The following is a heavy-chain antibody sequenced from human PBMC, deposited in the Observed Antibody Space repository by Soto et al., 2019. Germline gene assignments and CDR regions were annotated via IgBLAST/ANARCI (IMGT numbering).Heavy chain of an antibody. D-gene: IGHD2-2*01. CDR1: GFTFSTHA. Sequence: EVQLLESGGGLVQPGGSLRLSCVASGFTFSTHAMSWVRQAPGKGLEWVSTFSGSGGNIYYAESVKGRLTISRDDSKNTLYLHMNSLRVEDTAVYYCAKDPPWTVGPLAMDVWGQGTTVTFSS. V-gene: IGHV3-23*01. CDR2: FSGSGGNI. J-gene: IGHJ6*02. CDR3: AKDPPWTVGPLAMDV.